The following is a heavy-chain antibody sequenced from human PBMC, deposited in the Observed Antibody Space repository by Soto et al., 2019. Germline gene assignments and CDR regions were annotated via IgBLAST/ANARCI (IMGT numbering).Heavy chain of an antibody. CDR2: IIPIFGTA. CDR3: ASVFRTGTTSYYYYYGMDV. V-gene: IGHV1-69*13. J-gene: IGHJ6*02. D-gene: IGHD1-1*01. CDR1: GGTFSSYA. Sequence: ASVKVSCKASGGTFSSYAISWVRQAPGQGLEWMGGIIPIFGTANYAQKFQGRVTITADESTSTAYMELSSLRSEDTAVYYCASVFRTGTTSYYYYYGMDVWGQGTTVTVSS.